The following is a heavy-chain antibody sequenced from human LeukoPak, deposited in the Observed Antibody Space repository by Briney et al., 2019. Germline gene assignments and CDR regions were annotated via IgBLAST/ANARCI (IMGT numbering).Heavy chain of an antibody. CDR1: GFTFSSYS. V-gene: IGHV3-21*01. CDR2: ISSSSSYI. J-gene: IGHJ4*02. Sequence: GGSLRLSCAASGFTFSSYSMNWVRQAPGKGLEWVSSISSSSSYIYYADSVKGRFTISRDNAKNSLYLQMNSLRVEDTAVYYCARIGKWELLSGPDYWGQGTLVTVSS. D-gene: IGHD1-26*01. CDR3: ARIGKWELLSGPDY.